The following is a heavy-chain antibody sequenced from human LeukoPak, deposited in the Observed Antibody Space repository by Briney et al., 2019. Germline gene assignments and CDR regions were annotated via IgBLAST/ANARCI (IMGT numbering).Heavy chain of an antibody. CDR1: GFTFSTYW. V-gene: IGHV3-74*01. J-gene: IGHJ3*02. D-gene: IGHD6-6*01. CDR3: AREYSSSSGRAFDI. Sequence: PGGSLRLSCAASGFTFSTYWMHWVRQAPGEGLVWVSRIKSDGSDTSYADSVKGRFTISRDNAKNSLFLQMNSLRAEDTAVYYCAREYSSSSGRAFDIWGQGTMVTVSS. CDR2: IKSDGSDT.